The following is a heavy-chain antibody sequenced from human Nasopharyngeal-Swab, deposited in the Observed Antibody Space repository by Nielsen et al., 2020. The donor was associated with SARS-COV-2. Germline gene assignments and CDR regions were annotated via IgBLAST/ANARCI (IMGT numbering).Heavy chain of an antibody. J-gene: IGHJ4*02. CDR2: ISDDGNHS. Sequence: GESLKISCAASGFTFNDYDMHWVRQAPDTGLEWVALISDDGNHSFHADSVKGRFTISRDNSKNAVYLLMNSLRLDDTAVYFCAKDLLVRGVTPWDSWGQGTLLIVSS. CDR3: AKDLLVRGVTPWDS. V-gene: IGHV3-30*18. CDR1: GFTFNDYD. D-gene: IGHD3-10*01.